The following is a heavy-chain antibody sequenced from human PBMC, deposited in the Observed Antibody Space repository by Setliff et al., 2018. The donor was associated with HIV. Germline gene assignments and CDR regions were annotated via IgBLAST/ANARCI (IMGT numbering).Heavy chain of an antibody. CDR2: IDWDDNK. D-gene: IGHD3-16*01. CDR3: ARGRGMSYYYYYMDV. Sequence: SGPTLVNTTQTLTLTCTFSGFSLTSTSMCVSWIRQPPGEALEWLGRIDWDDNKYYSESLRSRLTISKDTSKNQVVLTMTNMDPVDTATYFCARGRGMSYYYYYMDVWGKGTTVTVS. J-gene: IGHJ6*03. CDR1: GFSLTSTSMC. V-gene: IGHV2-70*11.